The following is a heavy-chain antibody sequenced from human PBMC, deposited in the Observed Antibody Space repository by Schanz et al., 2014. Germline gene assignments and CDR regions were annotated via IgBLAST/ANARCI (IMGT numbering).Heavy chain of an antibody. J-gene: IGHJ4*02. Sequence: QVQLVQSGAEVKKPGSSVKVSCKASGGTFSTYTISWVRQAPGQGLEWMGRIIPILGIANYAQKFQGRVTMTRDTSTSTVYMELSSLRSEDTAVYYCARGGSMVQEINFAYWGQGSLVTVSS. CDR1: GGTFSTYT. D-gene: IGHD3-10*01. CDR2: IIPILGIA. V-gene: IGHV1-69*02. CDR3: ARGGSMVQEINFAY.